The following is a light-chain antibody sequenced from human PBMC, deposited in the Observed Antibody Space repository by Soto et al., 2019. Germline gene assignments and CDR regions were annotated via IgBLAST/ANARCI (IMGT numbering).Light chain of an antibody. CDR3: QQYNNWPLT. CDR1: QSVSSD. Sequence: ERVMTQTPATLSVSPGERATLSCRASQSVSSDLAWYQQKPGQVPRLLIYGAFNRATGVPARFSGSGSGTEFTRTISRLQSEDFAVYYCQQYNNWPLTFGGGTKVEI. CDR2: GAF. J-gene: IGKJ4*01. V-gene: IGKV3-15*01.